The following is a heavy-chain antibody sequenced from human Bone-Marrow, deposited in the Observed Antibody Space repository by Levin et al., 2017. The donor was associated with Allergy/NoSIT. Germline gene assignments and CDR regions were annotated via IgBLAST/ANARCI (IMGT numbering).Heavy chain of an antibody. CDR3: ARSYGGNAQSLSNS. D-gene: IGHD5-12*01. V-gene: IGHV3-7*01. Sequence: SCAASGFTFSTYWMNWVRQAPGKGLEWVANIKQNGETNYVDSVKGRFTISRDNTKNLVTLQMDGLRVEDTAIYYCARSYGGNAQSLSNSWGQGTPVTVS. J-gene: IGHJ5*02. CDR2: IKQNGET. CDR1: GFTFSTYW.